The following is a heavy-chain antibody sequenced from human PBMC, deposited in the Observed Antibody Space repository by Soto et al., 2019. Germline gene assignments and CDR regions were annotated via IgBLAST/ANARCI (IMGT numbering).Heavy chain of an antibody. J-gene: IGHJ4*02. CDR3: ARAEERSSSRPLDY. CDR1: GVTFSSYS. D-gene: IGHD6-13*01. Sequence: PSVNVSCKSSGVTFSSYSISWVRQAPGQGLEWMGGIIPIFGTANYAQKFQGRVTITADESTSTAYMELSSLRSEDTAVYYCARAEERSSSRPLDYWGQGTLVTVSS. V-gene: IGHV1-69*13. CDR2: IIPIFGTA.